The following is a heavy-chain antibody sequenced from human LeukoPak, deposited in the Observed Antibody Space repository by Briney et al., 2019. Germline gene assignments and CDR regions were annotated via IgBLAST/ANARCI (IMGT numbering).Heavy chain of an antibody. CDR3: ARGRRDGYNSGGDAFDI. V-gene: IGHV3-48*04. Sequence: GGSLRLSCAASGFTFSSYSMNWVRQAPGKGLEWVSYISSSSSTIYYADSVKGRFTISRDNAKNSLYLQMNSLRAEDTAVYYCARGRRDGYNSGGDAFDIWGQGTMVTVSS. CDR1: GFTFSSYS. J-gene: IGHJ3*02. CDR2: ISSSSSTI. D-gene: IGHD5-24*01.